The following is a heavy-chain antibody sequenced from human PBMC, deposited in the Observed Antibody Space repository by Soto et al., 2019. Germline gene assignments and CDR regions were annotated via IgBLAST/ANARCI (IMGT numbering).Heavy chain of an antibody. CDR1: GGSISSGGYY. D-gene: IGHD2-2*01. Sequence: ASETLSLTCTVSGGSISSGGYYWSWIRQHPGKGLEWIGYIYYSGSTYYNPSLKSRVTISVDTSKNQFSLKLSSVTAADTAVYYCARDQAINWFDPWGQGTLVTVSS. CDR2: IYYSGST. V-gene: IGHV4-31*03. CDR3: ARDQAINWFDP. J-gene: IGHJ5*02.